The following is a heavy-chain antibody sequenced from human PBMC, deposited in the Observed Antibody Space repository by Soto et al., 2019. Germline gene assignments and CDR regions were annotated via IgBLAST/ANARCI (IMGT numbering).Heavy chain of an antibody. J-gene: IGHJ4*02. V-gene: IGHV3-23*01. Sequence: EVQLLESGGGLVQPGGSLGLSCAGSGFAFSFYAMTWVRQAPGKGLEWVSGIGGTGARTHYADSVKARFTISRDNSKNTLYLQMNSLRPEDTAVYYCTSTYSSNWYAGNWGQGTLVSVSS. CDR1: GFAFSFYA. D-gene: IGHD6-13*01. CDR3: TSTYSSNWYAGN. CDR2: IGGTGART.